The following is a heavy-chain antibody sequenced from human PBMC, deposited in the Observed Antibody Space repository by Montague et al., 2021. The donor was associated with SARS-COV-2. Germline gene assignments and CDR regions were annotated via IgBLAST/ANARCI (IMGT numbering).Heavy chain of an antibody. CDR2: IYFSGST. CDR3: TRLSLGWNTD. Sequence: SETLSLTCTVSGDSMTDSYWSWIRQPPGKGLEYIGYIYFSGSTNYNPSLKSRLTISVDTSKIQFSLKLSSVTAADTAVYFCTRLSLGWNTDWGQGTLVTVSS. D-gene: IGHD1-1*01. V-gene: IGHV4-59*08. CDR1: GDSMTDSY. J-gene: IGHJ1*01.